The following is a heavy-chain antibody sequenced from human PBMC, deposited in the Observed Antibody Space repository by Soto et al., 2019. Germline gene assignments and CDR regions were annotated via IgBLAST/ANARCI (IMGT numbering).Heavy chain of an antibody. CDR3: ARDRNTYYYDSSGHRLARGFDY. D-gene: IGHD3-22*01. J-gene: IGHJ4*02. V-gene: IGHV1-69*13. CDR2: IIPIFGTA. Sequence: GASVKVSCKASGGTFSSYAISWVRQAPGQGLEWMGGIIPIFGTANYAQKFQGRVTITADESTSTAYMELSSLRSEDTAVYYCARDRNTYYYDSSGHRLARGFDYGGQGTMVNVSS. CDR1: GGTFSSYA.